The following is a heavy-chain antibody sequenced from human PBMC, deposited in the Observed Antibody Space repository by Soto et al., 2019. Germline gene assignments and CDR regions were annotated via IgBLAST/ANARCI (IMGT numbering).Heavy chain of an antibody. D-gene: IGHD3-10*01. V-gene: IGHV1-69*13. CDR2: IMPIFGTP. J-gene: IGHJ5*02. Sequence: GPSVKVSCKASGGTFYSYVISWLRQAPGQGLEWMGGIMPIFGTPNYAQKFRGRVTISADESTSTAYLELSSLTSDDTAVYYCARVHSSGIFYFVDPWGQGTLVTVSS. CDR1: GGTFYSYV. CDR3: ARVHSSGIFYFVDP.